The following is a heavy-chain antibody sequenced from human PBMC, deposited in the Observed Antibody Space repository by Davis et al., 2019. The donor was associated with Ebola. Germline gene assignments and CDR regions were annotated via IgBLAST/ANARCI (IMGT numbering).Heavy chain of an antibody. CDR2: INPNSGGT. Sequence: ASVKVSCKASGYTFTGHYMLWVRQAPGQGLAWMGWINPNSGGTNYAQKFQGWVTMTRDTSISTAYMELSRLRSDDTAVYYCARGGTYSSGWIDYLDYWGQGTLVTVSS. CDR3: ARGGTYSSGWIDYLDY. V-gene: IGHV1-2*04. CDR1: GYTFTGHY. J-gene: IGHJ4*02. D-gene: IGHD6-19*01.